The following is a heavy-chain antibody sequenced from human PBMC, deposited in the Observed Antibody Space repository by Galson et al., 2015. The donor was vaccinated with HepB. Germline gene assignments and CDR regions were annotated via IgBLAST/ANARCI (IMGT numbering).Heavy chain of an antibody. D-gene: IGHD3-10*02. J-gene: IGHJ6*02. Sequence: LRRPCQASWFPFSNPWLNWVPQAPGTGLGWVGRIKSKTEGGKTDYAAPVKGRLTISRDDSKNTLYLQMNSLKTEDTAVYYCGTFLVFGESRNLMDVWGQGTTVTVSS. CDR2: IKSKTEGGKT. CDR1: WFPFSNPW. CDR3: GTFLVFGESRNLMDV. V-gene: IGHV3-15*07.